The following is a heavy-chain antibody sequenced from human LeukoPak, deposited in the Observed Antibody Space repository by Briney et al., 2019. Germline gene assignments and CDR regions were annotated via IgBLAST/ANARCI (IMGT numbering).Heavy chain of an antibody. CDR3: AKDFGDRGSSSYYFDY. D-gene: IGHD3-10*01. CDR1: GFTFSNYA. V-gene: IGHV3-23*01. CDR2: ISGSGGT. J-gene: IGHJ4*02. Sequence: GGSLRLSCAASGFTFSNYAMCWVRQAPGKGLEWVSAISGSGGTYYADSVKGRFTISRDNSKNTPYLQMSSLRAEDTAVYYCAKDFGDRGSSSYYFDYWGQGTLVTVSS.